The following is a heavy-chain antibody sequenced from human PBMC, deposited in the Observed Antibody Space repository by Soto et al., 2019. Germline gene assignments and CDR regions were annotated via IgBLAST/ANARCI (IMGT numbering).Heavy chain of an antibody. D-gene: IGHD3-3*01. CDR3: ARGLEWSRSLDP. CDR2: MNPNSGNT. V-gene: IGHV1-8*01. J-gene: IGHJ5*02. Sequence: QVQLVQSGAEVKKPGASVKVSCKASGYTFTSYDINWVRQATGQGLEWMGWMNPNSGNTGYAQKFQGSVTMTRNTAISTAYMELSSLRSEDPAVYYCARGLEWSRSLDPWGQGTLVTVSS. CDR1: GYTFTSYD.